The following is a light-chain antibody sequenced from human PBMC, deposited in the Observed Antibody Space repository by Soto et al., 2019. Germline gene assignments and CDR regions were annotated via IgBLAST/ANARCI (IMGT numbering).Light chain of an antibody. Sequence: QSVLTQPASVSGSPGQSITISCTGTSSDVGGYNYVSWYQHHPGKAPKLMIYDVSNRPSGVSNRFSGSKSGNTASLTISGLQPEVFFFNYCGSYTISTFPYTAFFPARFG. CDR2: DVS. CDR3: GSYTISTFPYTAFFPAR. CDR1: SSDVGGYNY. V-gene: IGLV2-14*03. J-gene: IGLJ6*01.